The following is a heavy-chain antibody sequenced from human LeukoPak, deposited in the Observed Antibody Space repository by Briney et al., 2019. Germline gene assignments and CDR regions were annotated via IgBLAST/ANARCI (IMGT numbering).Heavy chain of an antibody. D-gene: IGHD1-20*01. CDR3: ARLDRITGTTALDY. V-gene: IGHV1-69*13. Sequence: GASVKVSCKASGGTFSSYAISWVRQAPGQGLEWIGGIIPIFGTANYAQKFQGRVTITADESTSTAYMELSSLRSEDTAVCYCARLDRITGTTALDYWGQGTLVTVSS. CDR2: IIPIFGTA. J-gene: IGHJ4*02. CDR1: GGTFSSYA.